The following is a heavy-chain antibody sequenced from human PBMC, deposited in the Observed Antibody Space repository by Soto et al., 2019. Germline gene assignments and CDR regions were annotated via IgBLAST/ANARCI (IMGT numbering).Heavy chain of an antibody. V-gene: IGHV3-33*01. CDR1: GFTFSSYG. Sequence: QVQLVESGGGVVQPGRSLRLSCVASGFTFSSYGMHWVRQAPGKGLEWVAVVWYDGGNEYYADSVKGRFNICRDNSKNTLYRQMNSLRVDDTHVYYCAIGGRDCSSTSWHIGDYWGQETLVTVSS. CDR2: VWYDGGNE. J-gene: IGHJ4*02. CDR3: AIGGRDCSSTSWHIGDY. D-gene: IGHD2-2*01.